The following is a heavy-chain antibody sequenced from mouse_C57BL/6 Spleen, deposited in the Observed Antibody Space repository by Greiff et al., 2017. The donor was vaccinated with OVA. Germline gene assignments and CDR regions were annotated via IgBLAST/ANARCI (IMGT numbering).Heavy chain of an antibody. D-gene: IGHD2-5*01. CDR1: GFSLTSYG. J-gene: IGHJ4*01. V-gene: IGHV2-2*01. Sequence: QVQLKESGPGLVQPSQSLSITCTVSGFSLTSYGVHWVRQSPGKGLEWLGVIWSGGSTDYNAAFISRLSISKDNSKSQVFFKMNSLQADDTAIYYCARDSNYPLYAMDYWGQGTSVTVSS. CDR2: IWSGGST. CDR3: ARDSNYPLYAMDY.